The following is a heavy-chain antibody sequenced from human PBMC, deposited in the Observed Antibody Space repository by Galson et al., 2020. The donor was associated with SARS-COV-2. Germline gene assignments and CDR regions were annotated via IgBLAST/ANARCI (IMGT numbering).Heavy chain of an antibody. V-gene: IGHV3-30-3*01. CDR3: ARDLLMVNPYYYGYGMDV. CDR1: GFTFSSYA. Sequence: GESLKISCAASGFTFSSYAMHWVRQAPGKGLEWVAVISYDGSNKYYADSVKGRFTISRDNSKNTLYLQMNSLRAEDTAVYYCARDLLMVNPYYYGYGMDVWGQGTTFTVSS. CDR2: ISYDGSNK. D-gene: IGHD2-8*01. J-gene: IGHJ6*02.